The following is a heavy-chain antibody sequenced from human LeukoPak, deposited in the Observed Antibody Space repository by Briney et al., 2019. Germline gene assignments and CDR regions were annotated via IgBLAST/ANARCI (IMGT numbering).Heavy chain of an antibody. J-gene: IGHJ5*02. V-gene: IGHV1-18*04. CDR3: ATGGFGWFDP. Sequence: ASVKVSCKASGYTFTGYYMHWVRQAPGQGLEWMGWISAYNGNTNYAQKLQGRVTMTTDTSTSTAYMELRSLRSDDTAVYYCATGGFGWFDPWGQGTLVTVSS. D-gene: IGHD3-10*01. CDR2: ISAYNGNT. CDR1: GYTFTGYY.